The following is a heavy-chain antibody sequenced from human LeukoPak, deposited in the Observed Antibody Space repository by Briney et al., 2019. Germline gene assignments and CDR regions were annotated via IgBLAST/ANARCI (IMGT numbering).Heavy chain of an antibody. CDR2: ISYDGSNK. V-gene: IGHV3-30*04. J-gene: IGHJ4*02. CDR1: GFTFSSYA. CDR3: AKDNYYGSGSYDY. D-gene: IGHD3-10*01. Sequence: GGSLRLSCAASGFTFSSYAMHWVRQAPGKGLEWVAVISYDGSNKYYADSVKGRLTISRDNSKNTLYLQMNSLRAEDTAVYYCAKDNYYGSGSYDYWGQGTLVTVSS.